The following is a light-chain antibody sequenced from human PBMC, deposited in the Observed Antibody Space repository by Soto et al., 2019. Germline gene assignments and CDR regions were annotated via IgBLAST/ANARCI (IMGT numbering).Light chain of an antibody. CDR3: QHYNSYSEA. V-gene: IGKV1-5*03. CDR1: QTISSW. Sequence: DIQMTQSPSTLSASVGDRVTITCRASQTISSWLAWYQQKPGKAPKLLIYKASTLKSVVPSRFSGSGSGTEFTLTISSLQPDDFATYYCQHYNSYSEAFGQGTKVDI. CDR2: KAS. J-gene: IGKJ1*01.